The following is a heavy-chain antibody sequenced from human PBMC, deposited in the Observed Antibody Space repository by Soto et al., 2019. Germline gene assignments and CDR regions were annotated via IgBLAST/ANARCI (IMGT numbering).Heavy chain of an antibody. CDR1: GYTFTTYA. CDR3: ARVGGGQWRV. J-gene: IGHJ4*02. V-gene: IGHV1-3*01. Sequence: QVQLVQSGAEVKEPGASVKVSCKASGYTFTTYAVHWVRQAPGQRLEWMGWINPGSGNTKYSQTFQGRVTIPSDTSASEAYMEVSSLRSEDTAVYYCARVGGGQWRVWGQGTLVTVSS. D-gene: IGHD6-19*01. CDR2: INPGSGNT.